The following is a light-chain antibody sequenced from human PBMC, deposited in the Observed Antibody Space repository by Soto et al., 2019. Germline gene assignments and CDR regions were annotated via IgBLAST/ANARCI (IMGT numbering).Light chain of an antibody. CDR2: EVS. Sequence: QSALTQPASVSGSPGQSITISCTGTSSDVGNYNLVSWYQQHPDKAPKLMIHEVSKRPSGVSNRFSGSKSGNTASLTISGVQTEDEAAYYCCSYAGSSSHLVFGGGTQLTVL. J-gene: IGLJ3*02. V-gene: IGLV2-23*02. CDR3: CSYAGSSSHLV. CDR1: SSDVGNYNL.